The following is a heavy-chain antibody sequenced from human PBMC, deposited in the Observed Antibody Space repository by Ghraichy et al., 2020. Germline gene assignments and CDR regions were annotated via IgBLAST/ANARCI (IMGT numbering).Heavy chain of an antibody. Sequence: SGVREGPGKGLEGVGEINHRGSTNYNASLKSRVTISVDTSKNQFSLKLSSVTAADTAVYYCARVGSVFGVVIYAFDIWGQGTMVTVSS. CDR3: ARVGSVFGVVIYAFDI. CDR2: INHRGST. V-gene: IGHV4-34*01. D-gene: IGHD3-3*01. J-gene: IGHJ3*02.